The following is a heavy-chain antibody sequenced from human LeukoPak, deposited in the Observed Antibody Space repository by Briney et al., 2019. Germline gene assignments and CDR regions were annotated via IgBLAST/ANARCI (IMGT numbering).Heavy chain of an antibody. CDR3: ARLLAYGSGAEAFDY. D-gene: IGHD3-10*01. CDR1: EFSVGSNY. CDR2: IYSGGST. V-gene: IGHV3-66*04. Sequence: SGGSLRLSCAASEFSVGSNYMTWVRQAPGKGLEWVSLIYSGGSTYYADSVKGRFTISRDNSKNTLYLQMNSLRAGDTAVYYCARLLAYGSGAEAFDYWGQGTLVTVSS. J-gene: IGHJ4*02.